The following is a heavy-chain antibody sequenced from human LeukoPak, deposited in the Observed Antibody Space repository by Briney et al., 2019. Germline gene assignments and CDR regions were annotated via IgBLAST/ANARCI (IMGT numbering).Heavy chain of an antibody. CDR1: GGSISSYY. D-gene: IGHD7-27*01. V-gene: IGHV4-4*09. J-gene: IGHJ4*02. Sequence: SETLSLTCTVSGGSISSYYWSWIRQPPGKGLEGMGYIYTSGSTNYNPSLKSRVTISVDTSKNQFSLKVSSVTDADTAVYYCARHGFQLGSYYFDYWGQGTLVTVSS. CDR2: IYTSGST. CDR3: ARHGFQLGSYYFDY.